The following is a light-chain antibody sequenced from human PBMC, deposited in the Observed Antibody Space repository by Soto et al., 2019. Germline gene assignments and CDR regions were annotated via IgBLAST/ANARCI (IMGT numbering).Light chain of an antibody. J-gene: IGKJ2*01. V-gene: IGKV1-33*01. CDR2: DAS. Sequence: DIQMTQSPSSLSASVGDRITITCQASQDISNRSNWYHQKPGKAPNLLIYDASNLAAGVPSGFSGSGSGTHFTFTITSLQPEDIGTYYCQNCFTVPYTFGQGTKVDIK. CDR1: QDISNR. CDR3: QNCFTVPYT.